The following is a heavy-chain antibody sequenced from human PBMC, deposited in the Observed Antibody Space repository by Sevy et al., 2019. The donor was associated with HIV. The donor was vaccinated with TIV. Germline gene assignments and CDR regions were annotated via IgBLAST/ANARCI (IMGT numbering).Heavy chain of an antibody. CDR1: GFTFSSYA. CDR3: ANDRSGSYYANFDY. D-gene: IGHD1-26*01. Sequence: GGSLRLSCAASGFTFSSYAMSWVRQAPGKGLEWVSAISGSGGSTYYADSVKGRFTSSRDNSKNTLYLQMKSLRAKVTAVYYSANDRSGSYYANFDYWGQGTLVTVSS. V-gene: IGHV3-23*01. J-gene: IGHJ4*02. CDR2: ISGSGGST.